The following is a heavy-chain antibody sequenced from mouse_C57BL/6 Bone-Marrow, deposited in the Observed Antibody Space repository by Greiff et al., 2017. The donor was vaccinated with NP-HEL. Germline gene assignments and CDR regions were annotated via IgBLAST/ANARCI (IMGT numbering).Heavy chain of an antibody. CDR3: ARFGITTVVAKYYAMDY. J-gene: IGHJ4*01. V-gene: IGHV1-64*01. Sequence: VQLQQSGAELVKPGASVKLSCKASGYTFTSYWMHWVKQRPGQGLEWIGMIHPNSGSTNYNEKFKSKATLTVDKSSSTAYMQLSSLTSEDSAVYYCARFGITTVVAKYYAMDYWGQGTSVTVSS. CDR2: IHPNSGST. CDR1: GYTFTSYW. D-gene: IGHD1-1*01.